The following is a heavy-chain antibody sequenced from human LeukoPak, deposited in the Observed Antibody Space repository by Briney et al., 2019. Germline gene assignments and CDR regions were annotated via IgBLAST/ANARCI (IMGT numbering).Heavy chain of an antibody. V-gene: IGHV3-21*06. CDR2: INPNGDYI. CDR3: ARPQSSSGYYWPFDD. D-gene: IGHD3-22*01. Sequence: GGSLRLSCAASGFIFSSYNMNWVRQAPGKGLEWVSSINPNGDYIYYADSVKGRFTISRDNAKNSLYLQMTSLKAEDTAVYFCARPQSSSGYYWPFDDWGQGTLVTVSS. J-gene: IGHJ4*02. CDR1: GFIFSSYN.